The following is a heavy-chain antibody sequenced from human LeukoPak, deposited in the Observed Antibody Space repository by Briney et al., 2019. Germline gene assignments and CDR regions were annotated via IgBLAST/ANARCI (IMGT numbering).Heavy chain of an antibody. J-gene: IGHJ6*03. D-gene: IGHD4-11*01. CDR1: GGTFSSYA. CDR2: IIPIFGTA. V-gene: IGHV1-69*05. CDR3: ARASLQSATRYYYYMDV. Sequence: SVKVSCKASGGTFSSYAISWVRQAPGQGLEGRGGIIPIFGTANYAQKLQGRVTIPTDEPTSKAYMELRSLRSEDTAVYYCARASLQSATRYYYYMDVWGKGTTVTVSS.